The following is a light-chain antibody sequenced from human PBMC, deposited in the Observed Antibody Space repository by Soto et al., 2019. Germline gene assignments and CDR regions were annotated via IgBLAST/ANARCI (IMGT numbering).Light chain of an antibody. CDR3: QQSYRIPIT. CDR1: QSVNNY. Sequence: DIQMTQSPSSLSASIGDRVTNTCRASQSVNNYLSWYQQKPGKAPKVLIYAASSLRSGVPSRFSGSGSGTDFTLTISSLQREDFATYFCQQSYRIPITFGGGTKVEI. V-gene: IGKV1-39*01. J-gene: IGKJ4*01. CDR2: AAS.